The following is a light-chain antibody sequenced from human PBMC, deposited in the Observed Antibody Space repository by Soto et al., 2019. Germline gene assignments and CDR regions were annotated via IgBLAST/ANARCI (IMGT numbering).Light chain of an antibody. CDR3: QQYATSPLT. V-gene: IGKV3-20*01. CDR2: GAS. Sequence: DIVLTQSPGTLYLSPGERATLSCRASQSVSSGYLAWYQQRPGQAPRLLIYGASTRATGIPDRFSGSGSGTDFTLTISRLEPEDFALYYCQQYATSPLTFGGGTKVDIK. J-gene: IGKJ4*01. CDR1: QSVSSGY.